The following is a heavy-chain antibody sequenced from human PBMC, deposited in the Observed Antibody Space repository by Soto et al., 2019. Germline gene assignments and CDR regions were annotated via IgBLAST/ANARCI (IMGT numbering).Heavy chain of an antibody. CDR1: GFTFTSYS. D-gene: IGHD2-21*01. CDR3: ARDDSFAFDI. J-gene: IGHJ3*02. CDR2: IRGTT. Sequence: PGGSLRLSGAASGFTFTSYSMNWVRQAPGKGLEWVSYIRGTTHYADSVKGRFTISRDNARSSLYLQMNSLRADDTDVYYCARDDSFAFDIWGQGTMVTVSS. V-gene: IGHV3-48*01.